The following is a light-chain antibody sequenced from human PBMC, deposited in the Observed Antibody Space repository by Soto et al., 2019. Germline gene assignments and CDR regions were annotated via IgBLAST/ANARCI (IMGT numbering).Light chain of an antibody. V-gene: IGKV3-20*01. J-gene: IGKJ1*01. CDR3: HLYGASPPT. CDR2: GAS. Sequence: EVVLTQSPGTLSLSPGERPTISCRASQSVSSSDLAWYQQKPGQAPRXXISGASGRATGIPDRFSASGSGTDLTITISRLEPEDSEVFYCHLYGASPPTFGQGTKVDIK. CDR1: QSVSSSD.